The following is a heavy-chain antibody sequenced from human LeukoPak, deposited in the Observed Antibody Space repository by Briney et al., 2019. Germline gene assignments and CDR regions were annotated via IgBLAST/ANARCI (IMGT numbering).Heavy chain of an antibody. CDR1: GFTFSSYS. J-gene: IGHJ4*02. V-gene: IGHV3-21*01. CDR3: ARDNGPCRNDY. CDR2: ISSSSSYI. Sequence: GGSPRLSCAASGFTFSSYSMNWVRQAPGKGLEWVSSISSSSSYIYYADSVKGRFTISRDSAKNSLYLQLNSLRAEDTAVYYCARDNGPCRNDYWGQGTLVTVSS.